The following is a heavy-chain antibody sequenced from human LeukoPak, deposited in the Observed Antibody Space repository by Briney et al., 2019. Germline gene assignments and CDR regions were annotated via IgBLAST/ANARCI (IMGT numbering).Heavy chain of an antibody. CDR3: ARGKEAIQLWPFDY. V-gene: IGHV4-61*02. CDR1: GGSISSGSYY. Sequence: PSETLSLTCTVSGGSISSGSYYWSWIRQPAGKGLEWIGRIYTSGSTNYNPSLKSRVTISVDTSKNQFSLKLSSVTAADTAVYYCARGKEAIQLWPFDYWGQGTLVTVSS. J-gene: IGHJ4*02. CDR2: IYTSGST. D-gene: IGHD5-18*01.